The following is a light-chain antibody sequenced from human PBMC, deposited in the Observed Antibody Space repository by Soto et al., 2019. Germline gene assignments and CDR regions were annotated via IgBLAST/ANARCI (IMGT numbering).Light chain of an antibody. Sequence: EIVLTQSPGTLSLSPGERATLSCRASQSVSSSYLAWYQQKPGQAPRLLIYGASSRATGIPDRFSGSGSGTDFTLTISRLEPEDFAVYYWQQYGSSPRTFGQGTKVEIQ. CDR2: GAS. CDR3: QQYGSSPRT. CDR1: QSVSSSY. J-gene: IGKJ1*01. V-gene: IGKV3-20*01.